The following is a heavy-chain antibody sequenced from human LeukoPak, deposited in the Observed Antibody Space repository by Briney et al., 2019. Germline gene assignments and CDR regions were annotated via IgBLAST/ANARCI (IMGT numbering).Heavy chain of an antibody. D-gene: IGHD4-17*01. Sequence: SETLSLTCTVSGASISSSSYYWGGFRQPPGKGLEWMGSIYYSGSTYYNPSLKSRVTISVDTSKNQFSLKLSSVTAADTAVYYCARHSMTTVTTAFDHWGQGTLVTGSS. V-gene: IGHV4-39*01. J-gene: IGHJ4*02. CDR2: IYYSGST. CDR1: GASISSSSYY. CDR3: ARHSMTTVTTAFDH.